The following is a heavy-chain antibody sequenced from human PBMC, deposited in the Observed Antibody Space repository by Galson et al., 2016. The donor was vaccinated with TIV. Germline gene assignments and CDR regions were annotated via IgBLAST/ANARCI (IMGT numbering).Heavy chain of an antibody. CDR1: GGTFNMYV. Sequence: SVKVSCKASGGTFNMYVINWVRQAPGQGLEWLGGITPIFGTTNYAQKFQGRVTITADESTSTAYMELSSLRSEDTAVYYCAKDRNTAFDTHYSYYGLDVWGQGTTVTVSS. D-gene: IGHD5-18*01. CDR3: AKDRNTAFDTHYSYYGLDV. V-gene: IGHV1-69*13. J-gene: IGHJ6*02. CDR2: ITPIFGTT.